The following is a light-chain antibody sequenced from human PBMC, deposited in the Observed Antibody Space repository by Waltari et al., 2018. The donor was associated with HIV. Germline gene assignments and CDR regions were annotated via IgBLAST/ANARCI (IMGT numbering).Light chain of an antibody. CDR1: QSVSSY. Sequence: ETVLTQSPATLSLSPGEKATLSCRASQSVSSYLAWYQQKPGQAPTLLIYDASNRAAGIPARFSGSGSGTDFTLTISSLEPEDFAVYYCQQRSNWPYTFGQGTRVEIK. CDR2: DAS. CDR3: QQRSNWPYT. V-gene: IGKV3-11*01. J-gene: IGKJ2*01.